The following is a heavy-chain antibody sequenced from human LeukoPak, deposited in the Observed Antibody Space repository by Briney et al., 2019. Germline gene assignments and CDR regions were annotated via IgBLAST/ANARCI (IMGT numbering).Heavy chain of an antibody. Sequence: GGSLRLSCAASGFTFSSYWMTWVRQAPGKGLEWVANINEEGSEKYYVDSVKGRFTISRDNAKNSLYLHMNSLRAEDTAVYYCASQVTIFGGGKYFDYWGQGTLVTVSS. CDR1: GFTFSSYW. CDR3: ASQVTIFGGGKYFDY. J-gene: IGHJ4*02. CDR2: INEEGSEK. D-gene: IGHD3-3*01. V-gene: IGHV3-7*05.